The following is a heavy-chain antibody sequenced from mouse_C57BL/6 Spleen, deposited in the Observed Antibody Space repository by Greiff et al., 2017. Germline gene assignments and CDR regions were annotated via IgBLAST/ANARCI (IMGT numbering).Heavy chain of an antibody. V-gene: IGHV5-9*01. J-gene: IGHJ1*03. CDR1: GFTFSSYT. CDR2: ISGGGGNT. CDR3: ARRGDYSRLNSYWYFDV. Sequence: EVMLVESGGGLVKPGGSLKLSCAASGFTFSSYTMSWVRQTPEKRLEWVATISGGGGNTYYPDSVKGRFTISRDNAKNTLYLQMSSLRSEDTALYYCARRGDYSRLNSYWYFDVWGTGTTVTVSS. D-gene: IGHD1-1*01.